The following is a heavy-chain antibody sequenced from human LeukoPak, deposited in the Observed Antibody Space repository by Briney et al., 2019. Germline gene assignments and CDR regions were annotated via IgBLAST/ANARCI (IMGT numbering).Heavy chain of an antibody. D-gene: IGHD2-2*01. CDR3: AKTFGTIDPFEY. Sequence: GGSLRLSCAASGFTFSNYAMSWVRQAPGKGLEWVSSISDSGDNTYYADSVRGRFTISRDNSKNTLSLQMNSLRADDTAVYYCAKTFGTIDPFEYWGQGTLVTASS. J-gene: IGHJ4*02. CDR1: GFTFSNYA. V-gene: IGHV3-23*01. CDR2: ISDSGDNT.